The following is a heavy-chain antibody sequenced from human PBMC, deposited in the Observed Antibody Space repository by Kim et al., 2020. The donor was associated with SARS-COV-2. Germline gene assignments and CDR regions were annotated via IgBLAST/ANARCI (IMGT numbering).Heavy chain of an antibody. J-gene: IGHJ4*02. V-gene: IGHV3-23*01. CDR3: AKGRGGIAAAGHYLPFDY. Sequence: GGSLRLSCAASGFTFSSYATSWVRQAPGKGLEWVSAISGSGGSTYYADSVKGRFTISRDNSKNTLYLQMNSLRAEDTAVYYCAKGRGGIAAAGHYLPFDYWGQGTLVTVSS. CDR1: GFTFSSYA. CDR2: ISGSGGST. D-gene: IGHD6-13*01.